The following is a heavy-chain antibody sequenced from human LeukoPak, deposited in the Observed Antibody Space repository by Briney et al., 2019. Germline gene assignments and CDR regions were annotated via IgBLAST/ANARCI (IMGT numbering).Heavy chain of an antibody. Sequence: GGSLRLSCAASGFTLTSYEMNWVRQAPGKGLVWVSRINSDGSRTGYADSVKGRFTNSRDNAKNTLYLQMNSLRAEATAIYYCARELPREVTLYYWGQGTLVTVSS. CDR1: GFTLTSYE. V-gene: IGHV3-74*01. CDR3: ARELPREVTLYY. J-gene: IGHJ4*02. CDR2: INSDGSRT. D-gene: IGHD2-21*02.